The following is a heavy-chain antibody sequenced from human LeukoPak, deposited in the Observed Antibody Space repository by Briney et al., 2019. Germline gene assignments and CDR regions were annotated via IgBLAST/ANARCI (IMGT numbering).Heavy chain of an antibody. Sequence: SETLSLTCAVYGGSFSGYYWSWIRQPPGKGLEWIGYIYYSGSTNYNPSLKSRVTISVDTSKNQFSLKLSSVTAADTAVYYCARGPKLPPYYYYGMDVWGQGTTVTVSS. CDR2: IYYSGST. V-gene: IGHV4-59*01. D-gene: IGHD2-15*01. J-gene: IGHJ6*02. CDR3: ARGPKLPPYYYYGMDV. CDR1: GGSFSGYY.